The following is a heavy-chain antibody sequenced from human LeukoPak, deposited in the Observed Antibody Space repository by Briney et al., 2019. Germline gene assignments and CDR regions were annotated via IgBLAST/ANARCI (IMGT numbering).Heavy chain of an antibody. CDR3: ARGYDFWSGYFPSTTGFDY. CDR1: GGSISSGGYS. CDR2: IYHSGST. D-gene: IGHD3/OR15-3a*01. J-gene: IGHJ4*02. Sequence: SQTLSLTCAVSGGSISSGGYSWSWIRQPPGKGLEWIGYIYHSGSTYYNPSLKSRVTISVDRSKNQFSLKLSSVTAADTAVYYCARGYDFWSGYFPSTTGFDYWGQGTLATVSS. V-gene: IGHV4-30-2*01.